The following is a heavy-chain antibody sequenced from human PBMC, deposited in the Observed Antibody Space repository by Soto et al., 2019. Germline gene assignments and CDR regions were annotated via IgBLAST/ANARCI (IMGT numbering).Heavy chain of an antibody. V-gene: IGHV3-21*06. CDR2: ISSTTNYI. Sequence: LRLSCAASVFTFPRYSMNWVRQAPGKGLEWVSSISSTTNYIYYGDSMKGRFTISRDNAKNSLYLEMNSLRAEDTAVYYCARESEDLTSNFDYWGQGTLVTVSS. CDR3: ARESEDLTSNFDY. J-gene: IGHJ4*02. CDR1: VFTFPRYS.